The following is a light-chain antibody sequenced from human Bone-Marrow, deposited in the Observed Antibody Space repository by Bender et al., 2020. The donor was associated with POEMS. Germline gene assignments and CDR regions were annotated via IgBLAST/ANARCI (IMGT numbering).Light chain of an antibody. V-gene: IGLV1-40*01. CDR1: SSNTGSGYD. Sequence: QSVLTQPPSVSGAPGQRVTISCTGSSSNTGSGYDINWYQHLPGTAPKLLIYGYNNRPSGVSDRFSGSKSGNTASLTISGLQPEDESDFFCSSYTGNRSPNVFGTGTKVTVL. CDR2: GYN. J-gene: IGLJ1*01. CDR3: SSYTGNRSPNV.